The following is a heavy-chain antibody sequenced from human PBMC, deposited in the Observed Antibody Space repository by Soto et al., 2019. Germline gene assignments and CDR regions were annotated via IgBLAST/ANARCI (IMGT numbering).Heavy chain of an antibody. D-gene: IGHD4-17*01. J-gene: IGHJ6*02. CDR3: ARVPRGFYYGDRLYYYYGMDV. CDR2: INHSGTT. V-gene: IGHV4-34*01. CDR1: GGSFSGYY. Sequence: SEALSITCAVYGGSFSGYYWSWIRQPPGKGLGGIGDINHSGTTNYNPSLKSRVTISVDTSKNQFSLKLSSVTAADTAVYYCARVPRGFYYGDRLYYYYGMDVWGQGTTVTVSS.